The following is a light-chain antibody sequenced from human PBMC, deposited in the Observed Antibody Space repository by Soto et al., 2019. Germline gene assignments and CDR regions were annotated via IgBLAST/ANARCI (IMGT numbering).Light chain of an antibody. Sequence: QSVLTQPGSVSGSPGQAITISSTGTSSDVGGYNYVSWYQQHPGKAPKLMIYDVSNRPSGVSNRFSGSKSGNTASLTISGLQAEDQADYYCSSYTSSSPHVVFGGGTKVTVL. J-gene: IGLJ2*01. CDR3: SSYTSSSPHVV. CDR1: SSDVGGYNY. V-gene: IGLV2-14*01. CDR2: DVS.